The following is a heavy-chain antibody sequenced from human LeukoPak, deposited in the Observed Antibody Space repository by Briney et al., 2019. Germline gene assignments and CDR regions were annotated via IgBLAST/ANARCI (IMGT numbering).Heavy chain of an antibody. CDR1: GYTFTSYA. D-gene: IGHD2-2*01. CDR3: ARGPVVPAAMADY. J-gene: IGHJ4*02. CDR2: INAGNGNT. Sequence: ASVKVSCKASGYTFTSYAMHWVRQAPGQRLEWMGWINAGNGNTKYSQKLQGRVTITRDTSASTAYMELSSLRSEDTAVYYCARGPVVPAAMADYWGQGTLVTVSS. V-gene: IGHV1-3*01.